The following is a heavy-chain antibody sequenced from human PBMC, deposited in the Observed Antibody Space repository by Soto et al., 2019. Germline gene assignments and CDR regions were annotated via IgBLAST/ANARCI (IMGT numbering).Heavy chain of an antibody. V-gene: IGHV1-3*01. CDR1: GYTFTSYA. J-gene: IGHJ4*02. D-gene: IGHD1-26*01. Sequence: ASVKVSCKASGYTFTSYAMHWVRQTPGQRLEWMGWINAGNGNTKYSQKFQGRVTITRDTSASTAYMELSSLRSEDTAVYYCARAGVGATPNAYWGQGTLVTVSS. CDR3: ARAGVGATPNAY. CDR2: INAGNGNT.